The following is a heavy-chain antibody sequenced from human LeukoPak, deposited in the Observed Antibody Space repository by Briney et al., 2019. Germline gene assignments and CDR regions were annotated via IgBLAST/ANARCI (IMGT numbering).Heavy chain of an antibody. CDR2: IIPILDIT. CDR3: AKIHDDSGYYYEYFQF. V-gene: IGHV1-69*04. CDR1: GGTFRNSG. Sequence: ASVKVSCKASGGTFRNSGISWVRQAPGQGLEYVGRIIPILDITEYGKTSPGRVTITADTATDTFYMELSGLRSEDTAVYYCAKIHDDSGYYYEYFQFWGQGTLITVSS. J-gene: IGHJ1*01. D-gene: IGHD3-22*01.